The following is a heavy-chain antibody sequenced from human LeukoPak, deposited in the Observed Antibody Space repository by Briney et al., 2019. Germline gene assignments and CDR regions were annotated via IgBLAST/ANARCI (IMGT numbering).Heavy chain of an antibody. CDR2: IIPILDIT. CDR3: AKIHDDSGYYYEYFQF. V-gene: IGHV1-69*04. CDR1: GGTFRNSG. Sequence: ASVKVSCKASGGTFRNSGISWVRQAPGQGLEYVGRIIPILDITEYGKTSPGRVTITADTATDTFYMELSGLRSEDTAVYYCAKIHDDSGYYYEYFQFWGQGTLITVSS. J-gene: IGHJ1*01. D-gene: IGHD3-22*01.